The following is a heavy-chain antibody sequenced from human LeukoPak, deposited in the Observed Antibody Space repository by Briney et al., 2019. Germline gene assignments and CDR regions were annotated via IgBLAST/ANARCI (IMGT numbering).Heavy chain of an antibody. CDR2: IYDSGSA. V-gene: IGHV4-59*11. CDR1: GVSINSHY. J-gene: IGHJ6*03. Sequence: SETLSLTCTVSGVSINSHYWSWIRQPPGKGLEWIGFIYDSGSANYKSSLKSRVTMTVDTSKNQFSLKLNSVSAADTAVYYCARVLQNYYHMDVWGKGTTVTVSS. CDR3: ARVLQNYYHMDV.